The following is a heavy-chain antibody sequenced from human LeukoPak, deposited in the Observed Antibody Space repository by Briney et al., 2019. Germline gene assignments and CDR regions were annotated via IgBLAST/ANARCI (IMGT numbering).Heavy chain of an antibody. CDR2: INSDGSST. Sequence: GGSLRLSCAASGFTFSRYWMHWVRQAPGKGLVWVSRINSDGSSTSYADSVKGRFTISRDNAKNTLYLQMNSLRAEDTAVYYCAREGSWYGFDYWGQRTLVTVSS. D-gene: IGHD6-13*01. CDR1: GFTFSRYW. J-gene: IGHJ4*02. V-gene: IGHV3-74*01. CDR3: AREGSWYGFDY.